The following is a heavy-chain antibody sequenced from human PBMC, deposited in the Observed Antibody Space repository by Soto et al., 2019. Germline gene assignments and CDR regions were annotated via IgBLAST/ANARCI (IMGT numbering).Heavy chain of an antibody. CDR3: ARKLGCGDRFYYYLFKDV. CDR2: IRAYNGNT. J-gene: IGHJ6*03. V-gene: IGHV1-18*01. Sequence: QVQLVQSGAEVKKPGASVKVSCKASGYTFTSYGISWVRQAPGQGPDWMGWIRAYNGNTNYAHKLQGRGTMTTGTFTRTDDMELSRLSSDETAAYYWARKLGCGDRFYYYLFKDVWGKGTTVTVSS. D-gene: IGHD7-27*01. CDR1: GYTFTSYG.